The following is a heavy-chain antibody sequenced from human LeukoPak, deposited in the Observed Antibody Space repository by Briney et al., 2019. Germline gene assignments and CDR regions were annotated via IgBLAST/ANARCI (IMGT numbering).Heavy chain of an antibody. CDR3: ARVVRGYSGYSGRLIDY. V-gene: IGHV4-39*01. CDR1: GVSISSSSYY. Sequence: SETLSLTCTGSGVSISSSSYYWAWIRQPPGKGLEWIGSIYYTGTTYYNASLKSRVTISVDTSMNQLSLRLISRTAADTAVYYCARVVRGYSGYSGRLIDYWGQGTPVTVSS. D-gene: IGHD5-12*01. J-gene: IGHJ4*02. CDR2: IYYTGTT.